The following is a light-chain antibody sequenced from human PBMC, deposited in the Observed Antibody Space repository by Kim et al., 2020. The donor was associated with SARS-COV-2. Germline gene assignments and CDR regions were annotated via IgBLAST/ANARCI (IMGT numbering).Light chain of an antibody. CDR3: TQGDT. Sequence: DIQMTQSPSSLSASVGDRVTITCRASQSISSYLNWYQQKPGKAPKLLIYAASSLQSGVPSRFSGSGSGTDFTLTISSLQPEDFATYYCTQGDTFGQGTKLEI. CDR2: AAS. CDR1: QSISSY. J-gene: IGKJ2*01. V-gene: IGKV1-39*01.